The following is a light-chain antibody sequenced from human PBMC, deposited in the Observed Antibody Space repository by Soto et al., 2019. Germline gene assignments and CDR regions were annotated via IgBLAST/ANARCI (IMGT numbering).Light chain of an antibody. CDR1: RSDIGASNF. Sequence: QSVLTQPASVSGSPGQSVTIYCTGPRSDIGASNFISWYQHSPGKAPRLLIYEVNNRPSGVSKRFSGSKAGNTASLTISGLLDDDEADYFGASFSSGTILVFGSGTKLTVL. CDR2: EVN. V-gene: IGLV2-14*01. CDR3: ASFSSGTILV. J-gene: IGLJ1*01.